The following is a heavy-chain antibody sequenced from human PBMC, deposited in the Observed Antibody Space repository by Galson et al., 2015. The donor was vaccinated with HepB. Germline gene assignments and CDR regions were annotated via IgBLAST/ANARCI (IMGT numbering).Heavy chain of an antibody. CDR1: GFTFSSYA. D-gene: IGHD6-19*01. V-gene: IGHV3-64D*06. CDR2: ISSNGGST. Sequence: SLRLSCAASGFTFSSYAMHWVRQAPGKGLEYVSAISSNGGSTYYADSVKGRFTISRDNSKNTLYLQMSSLRAEDTAVYYCVKAKYSSGWYRPLGGMDVWGQGTTVTVSS. CDR3: VKAKYSSGWYRPLGGMDV. J-gene: IGHJ6*02.